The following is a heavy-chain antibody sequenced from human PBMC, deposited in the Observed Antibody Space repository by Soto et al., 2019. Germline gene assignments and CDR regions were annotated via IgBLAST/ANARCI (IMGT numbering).Heavy chain of an antibody. Sequence: QVQLVQSGAEVKKPGSSVKVSCKASGGTFSSYAISWVRQAPGQGLEWMGGIIPIFGTANYAQKFQGRVTITADKSTSTAYMELSSLRSEDTAVYYCARGVCSGGRCYHPLAYWGQGTLVTVSS. D-gene: IGHD2-15*01. V-gene: IGHV1-69*06. CDR1: GGTFSSYA. CDR2: IIPIFGTA. CDR3: ARGVCSGGRCYHPLAY. J-gene: IGHJ4*02.